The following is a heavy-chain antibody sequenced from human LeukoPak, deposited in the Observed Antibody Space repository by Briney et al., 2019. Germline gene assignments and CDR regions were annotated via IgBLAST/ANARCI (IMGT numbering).Heavy chain of an antibody. CDR1: GGSVSSDGSY. D-gene: IGHD6-6*01. CDR2: IYHTGNA. Sequence: PSETLSLTCTVSGGSVSSDGSYWSWIRQPPGKGLEWIGYIYHTGNAYYNPSLQSRATISVDRSKNQFSLRLNSMTAADTAVYYCAHKEGGIEFWDSSPYDYWGQGTLVTVSS. J-gene: IGHJ4*02. CDR3: AHKEGGIEFWDSSPYDY. V-gene: IGHV4-30-2*01.